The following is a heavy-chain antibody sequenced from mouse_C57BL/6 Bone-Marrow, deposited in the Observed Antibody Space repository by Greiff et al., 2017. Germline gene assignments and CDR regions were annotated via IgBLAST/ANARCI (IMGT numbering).Heavy chain of an antibody. Sequence: EVKLVESGTVLARPGASVKMSCKTSGYTFTSYWMHWVKQRPGQGLEWIGAIYPGNSDTSYNQKFKGKAKLTAVTSASTAYMELSSLTNEDSAVYYCTRVGWGWTDYFDYWGQGTTLTVSS. D-gene: IGHD2-3*01. CDR1: GYTFTSYW. V-gene: IGHV1-5*01. J-gene: IGHJ2*01. CDR2: IYPGNSDT. CDR3: TRVGWGWTDYFDY.